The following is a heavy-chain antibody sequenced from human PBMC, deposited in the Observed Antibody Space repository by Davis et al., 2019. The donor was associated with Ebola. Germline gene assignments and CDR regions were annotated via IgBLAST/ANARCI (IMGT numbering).Heavy chain of an antibody. CDR1: GFTFSSYS. CDR3: AREVYSSGWYDSFWFDP. Sequence: GESLKISCAASGFTFSSYSMNWVRQAPGKGLEWVSYISSSSTTIYYVDSVKGRFTISRDNAKNSLYLQMNSLRDEDTAVYYCAREVYSSGWYDSFWFDPWGQGTLVTVSS. CDR2: ISSSSTTI. V-gene: IGHV3-48*02. J-gene: IGHJ5*02. D-gene: IGHD6-19*01.